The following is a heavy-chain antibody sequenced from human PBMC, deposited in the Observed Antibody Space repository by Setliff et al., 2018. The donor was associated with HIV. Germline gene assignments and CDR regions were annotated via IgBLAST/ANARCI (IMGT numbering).Heavy chain of an antibody. CDR1: GYTFSQYA. CDR2: INTGNENT. D-gene: IGHD1-26*01. V-gene: IGHV1-3*04. Sequence: ASVKVSCKASGYTFSQYALHWVRQAPGQRLEWMGWINTGNENTRYSQKFQGRLTITGDISASTVDMELSRLKPEDTALYFCARDYSGTYYGDIDWWGQGTLVTVSS. CDR3: ARDYSGTYYGDIDW. J-gene: IGHJ4*02.